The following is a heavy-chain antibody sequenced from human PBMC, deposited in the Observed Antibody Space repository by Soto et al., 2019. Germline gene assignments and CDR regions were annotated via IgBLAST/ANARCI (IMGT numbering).Heavy chain of an antibody. D-gene: IGHD3-10*01. CDR2: ISLNSGNL. CDR3: AKGSTPALQLGSFGENACNV. V-gene: IGHV3-9*01. CDR1: EFTFEDYA. J-gene: IGHJ3*01. Sequence: VQLVESGGGLVQPGRSLRLSCAASEFTFEDYAMHWVRQAPGKGLEWVSGISLNSGNLVYADSVKGRFTISRDNAKNSVFLHMNSLRAEDTALYFSAKGSTPALQLGSFGENACNVWGPGTKVSVSS.